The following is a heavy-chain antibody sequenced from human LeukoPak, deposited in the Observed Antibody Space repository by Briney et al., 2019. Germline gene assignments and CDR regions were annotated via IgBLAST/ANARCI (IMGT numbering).Heavy chain of an antibody. Sequence: SETLSLTCTVSGGSVSSGDYYWSWIRQPSGKGLEWIGYIYHSGSTYYNPSLKSRVTISVDRSKNQFSLKLSSVTAADTAVYYCARVGGGYIFDYWGQGTLVTVSS. CDR2: IYHSGST. D-gene: IGHD3-22*01. V-gene: IGHV4-30-4*01. J-gene: IGHJ4*02. CDR1: GGSVSSGDYY. CDR3: ARVGGGYIFDY.